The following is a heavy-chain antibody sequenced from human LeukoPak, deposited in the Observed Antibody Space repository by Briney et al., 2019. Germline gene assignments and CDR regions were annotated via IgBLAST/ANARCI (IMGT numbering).Heavy chain of an antibody. V-gene: IGHV4-34*01. J-gene: IGHJ5*02. CDR3: ARGIMDIQLPAAQRFDP. Sequence: SETLSLTCAVYGGSFSGYDWSWIRQPPGKGLEWIGGFTHSGGTNSNPSLKSRVTISIDTSKNQFSLRLSSVTAADTAVYFCARGIMDIQLPAAQRFDPWGQGTLVTVSS. CDR1: GGSFSGYD. D-gene: IGHD5-18*01. CDR2: FTHSGGT.